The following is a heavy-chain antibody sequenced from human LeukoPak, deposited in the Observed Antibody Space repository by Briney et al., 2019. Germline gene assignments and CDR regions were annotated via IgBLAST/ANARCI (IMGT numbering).Heavy chain of an antibody. V-gene: IGHV4-39*01. J-gene: IGHJ6*02. CDR3: ARHDMTYYYYGMDV. CDR2: IYYSGST. Sequence: GSLRLSCAASGFTFSSYAMSWVRQAPGKGLEWIGSIYYSGSTYYNPSLKSRVTISVDTSKNQFSLKLSSVTAADTAVYYCARHDMTYYYYGMDVWGQGTTVTVSS. D-gene: IGHD2-15*01. CDR1: GFTFSSYA.